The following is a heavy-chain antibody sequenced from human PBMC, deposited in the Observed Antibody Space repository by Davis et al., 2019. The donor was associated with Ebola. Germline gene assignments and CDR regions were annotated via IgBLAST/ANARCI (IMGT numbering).Heavy chain of an antibody. CDR1: GFTFSSYW. V-gene: IGHV3-7*03. J-gene: IGHJ4*02. Sequence: GESLKISCAASGFTFSSYWMSWVRQAPGKGLEWVANIKQDGSEKYYVDSVKGRFTISRDNAKNSLYLQMNSLRAEDTAVYYCAKDPHIYGDSTTYVDYWGQGTLVTVSS. CDR3: AKDPHIYGDSTTYVDY. CDR2: IKQDGSEK. D-gene: IGHD4-17*01.